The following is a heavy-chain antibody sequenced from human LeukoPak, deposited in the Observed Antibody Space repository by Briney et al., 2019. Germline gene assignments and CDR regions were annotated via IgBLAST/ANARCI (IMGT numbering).Heavy chain of an antibody. J-gene: IGHJ3*02. CDR1: GFTFSSHS. D-gene: IGHD3-3*01. CDR3: ARDHARSDAFDI. V-gene: IGHV3-21*01. Sequence: GGSLRLSCAASGFTFSSHSMNWVRQAPGKGLEWVSSISSSSSYIYYADSVKGRFTISRDNAKNSLYLQMNSLRAEDTAVYYCARDHARSDAFDIWGQGTMVTVSS. CDR2: ISSSSSYI.